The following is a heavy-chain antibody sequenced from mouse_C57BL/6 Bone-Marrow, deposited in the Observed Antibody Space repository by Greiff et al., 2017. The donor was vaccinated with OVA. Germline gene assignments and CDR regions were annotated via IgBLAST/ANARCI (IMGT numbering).Heavy chain of an antibody. Sequence: EVQLQQSGAELVRPGASVKLSCTASGFNIKDDYMHWVKQRPEQGLEWIGWIDPENGDTEYASKFQGKATITADTSSNTAYLQLSRLTSEDTAVYYCTVYYGSSDGFDYWGQGTTLTVSS. V-gene: IGHV14-4*01. J-gene: IGHJ2*01. CDR2: IDPENGDT. CDR3: TVYYGSSDGFDY. CDR1: GFNIKDDY. D-gene: IGHD1-1*01.